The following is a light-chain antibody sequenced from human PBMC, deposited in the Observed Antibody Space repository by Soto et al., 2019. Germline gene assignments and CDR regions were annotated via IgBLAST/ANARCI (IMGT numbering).Light chain of an antibody. CDR2: EVS. V-gene: IGLV2-14*01. CDR1: SSDVGGYNY. J-gene: IGLJ1*01. Sequence: QSALTQPASVSGSPGQSITISCTGTSSDVGGYNYVSWYQQHPGKAPRLMIFEVSNRPSGGSNRFSGSKSGNSASLTISGLQAEDEADYYCRSYTSSRTVVFGTGTKAT. CDR3: RSYTSSRTVV.